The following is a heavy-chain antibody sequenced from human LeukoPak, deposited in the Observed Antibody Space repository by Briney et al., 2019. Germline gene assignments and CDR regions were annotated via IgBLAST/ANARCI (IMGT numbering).Heavy chain of an antibody. Sequence: GGSLRLSCTVSGFTLTDHYMSWFRQSPGRGLEWISWITSSGTTRDYADSVKGRFTISRDNTKNSVYLQMTTLRPDDTAVYYCARDPDYGDPYWGQGTLVTVSS. CDR1: GFTLTDHY. J-gene: IGHJ4*02. CDR2: ITSSGTTR. CDR3: ARDPDYGDPY. D-gene: IGHD4-17*01. V-gene: IGHV3-11*01.